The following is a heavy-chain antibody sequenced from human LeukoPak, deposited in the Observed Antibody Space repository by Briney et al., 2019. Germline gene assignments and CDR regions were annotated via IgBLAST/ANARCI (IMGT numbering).Heavy chain of an antibody. CDR1: GGSISSYY. CDR2: IYYSGST. Sequence: SETLSLTCTVSGGSISSYYWSWIRQPPGKGLEWIGYIYYSGSTDYNPSLKSRVTISVDTSKNQFSLQLNSVTPEDTAVYYCARGSSSSSWYFDYWGQGTLVTVSS. CDR3: ARGSSSSSWYFDY. J-gene: IGHJ4*02. V-gene: IGHV4-59*12. D-gene: IGHD6-13*01.